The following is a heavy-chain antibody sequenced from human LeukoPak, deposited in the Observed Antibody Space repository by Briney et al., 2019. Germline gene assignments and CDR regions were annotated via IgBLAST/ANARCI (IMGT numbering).Heavy chain of an antibody. D-gene: IGHD3-22*01. Sequence: SVTVSCKASGGTFSSYAISWVRQAPGQGLEWMGGIIPIFGTAKYAQKFQGRVTITADESTSTAYMELSSLRAEYTAVYYCAIAVNPFRSVYSPGVCNWFYPWGQGTLVTVPS. CDR1: GGTFSSYA. V-gene: IGHV1-69*01. CDR3: AIAVNPFRSVYSPGVCNWFYP. J-gene: IGHJ5*02. CDR2: IIPIFGTA.